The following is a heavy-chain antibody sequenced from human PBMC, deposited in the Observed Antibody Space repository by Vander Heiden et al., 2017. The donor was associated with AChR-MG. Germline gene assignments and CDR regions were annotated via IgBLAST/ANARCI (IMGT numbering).Heavy chain of an antibody. J-gene: IGHJ4*02. CDR2: IYTSGST. D-gene: IGHD5-18*01. Sequence: QVQLQESGPGLVKPSQTLSLTCTVSGGSISSGSYYWSWIRQPAGKGLEWIGRIYTSGSTNYNPSLKSRVTISVDTSKNQFSLKLSSVTAADTDVYYCARGDTASRDYFDYWGQGTLVTVSS. CDR1: GGSISSGSYY. CDR3: ARGDTASRDYFDY. V-gene: IGHV4-61*02.